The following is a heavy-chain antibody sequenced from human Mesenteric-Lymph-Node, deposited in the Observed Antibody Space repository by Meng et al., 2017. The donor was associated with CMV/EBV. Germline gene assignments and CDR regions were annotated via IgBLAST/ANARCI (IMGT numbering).Heavy chain of an antibody. CDR2: IDRSGST. CDR3: ARDGSGLIP. Sequence: LTCADSGGSVASGFYYWTWIRQPPGKGLEWIGYIDRSGSTNHNPSLKSRVTISVDTSKNQFSLKLSSVTAADTAVYYCARDGSGLIPWGQGTLVTVSS. V-gene: IGHV4-61*01. D-gene: IGHD3-10*01. J-gene: IGHJ5*02. CDR1: GGSVASGFYY.